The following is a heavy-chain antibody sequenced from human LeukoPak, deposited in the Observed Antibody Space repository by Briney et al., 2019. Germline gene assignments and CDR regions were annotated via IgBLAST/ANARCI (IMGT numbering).Heavy chain of an antibody. V-gene: IGHV3-74*01. Sequence: GGSLRLSCAASGFTFSNYWMHWVRQAPGKGLVWVSRINSDGSSTSYADSVKGRFTISRDNSKNTVLLQMNNLRLEDAAVYYCARGSRYGDYPYYCDFWGQGTLVTVSS. CDR3: ARGSRYGDYPYYCDF. J-gene: IGHJ4*02. CDR1: GFTFSNYW. CDR2: INSDGSST. D-gene: IGHD4-17*01.